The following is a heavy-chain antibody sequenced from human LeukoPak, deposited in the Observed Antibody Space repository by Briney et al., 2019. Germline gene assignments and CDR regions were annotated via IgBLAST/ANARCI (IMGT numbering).Heavy chain of an antibody. J-gene: IGHJ3*02. CDR2: IKQDGSAK. V-gene: IGHV3-7*01. D-gene: IGHD2-8*01. CDR1: GFTFSSYW. CDR3: ARGSNGAFDI. Sequence: GGSLRLSCAASGFTFSSYWMNWVRQAPWKGLEWVANIKQDGSAKYYVDSVKGRFTISRDNAKNSLNLQMNSLRAEDTAVYYCARGSNGAFDIWGQGTMVTVSS.